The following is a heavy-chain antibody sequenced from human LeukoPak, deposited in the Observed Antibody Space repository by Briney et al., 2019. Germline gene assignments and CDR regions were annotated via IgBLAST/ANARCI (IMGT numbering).Heavy chain of an antibody. CDR1: GFPFSDYY. CDR2: ISSSGSTI. CDR3: ARDSGTIAVAGTGWVDP. Sequence: PGGSLRLSCAASGFPFSDYYKSGIRQAPGKGLEWVSYISSSGSTIYYADSVKGRFTISRDNAKNSLYLQMNSLRAEDTAVYYCARDSGTIAVAGTGWVDPWGQGTLVTVSS. J-gene: IGHJ5*02. D-gene: IGHD6-19*01. V-gene: IGHV3-11*01.